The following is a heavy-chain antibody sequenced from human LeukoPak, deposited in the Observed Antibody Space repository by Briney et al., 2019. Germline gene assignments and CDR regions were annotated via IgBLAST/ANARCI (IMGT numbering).Heavy chain of an antibody. CDR2: IKSKTDGGTT. V-gene: IGHV3-15*01. D-gene: IGHD2-2*01. J-gene: IGHJ5*02. CDR1: GFTFSNAW. CDR3: TTAPSSTSWFDP. Sequence: GGSLRLSCAASGFTFSNAWMSWVRQAPGKGLGWVGRIKSKTDGGTTDYAAPVKGRFTISRDDSKNTLYLQMNSLKTEDTAVYYCTTAPSSTSWFDPWGQGTLVTVSS.